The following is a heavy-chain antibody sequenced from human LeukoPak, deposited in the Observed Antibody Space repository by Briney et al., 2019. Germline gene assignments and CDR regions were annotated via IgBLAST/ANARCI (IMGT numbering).Heavy chain of an antibody. J-gene: IGHJ4*02. Sequence: PSQTLSLTCTVPGGSISSGDYYWSWIRQPPGKGLEWIGYIYYSGSTYYNPSLKSRVTISVDTSKNQFSLKLSSVTAADTAVYYCARVGMATMNFDYWGQGTLVTVSS. V-gene: IGHV4-30-4*01. CDR1: GGSISSGDYY. CDR3: ARVGMATMNFDY. D-gene: IGHD5-24*01. CDR2: IYYSGST.